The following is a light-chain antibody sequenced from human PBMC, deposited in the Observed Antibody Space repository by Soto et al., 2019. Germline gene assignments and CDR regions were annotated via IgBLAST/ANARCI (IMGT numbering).Light chain of an antibody. CDR1: KSLNSN. CDR2: GVS. Sequence: ILLTQSPATLWVSPGESGTLTCRASKSLNSNLVCYQQKPGQAPRLIIYGVSTRANGSPARFSGSGAGTEFTLTFSSRQSEDFAFYYCQQYNNWPPWTFGQGTKVDIK. CDR3: QQYNNWPPWT. J-gene: IGKJ1*01. V-gene: IGKV3-15*01.